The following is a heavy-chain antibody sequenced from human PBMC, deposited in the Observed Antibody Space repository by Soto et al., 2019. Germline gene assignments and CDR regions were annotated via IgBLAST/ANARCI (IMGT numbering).Heavy chain of an antibody. CDR1: GFTFSSYS. D-gene: IGHD3-9*01. CDR3: ARDADWAFGY. J-gene: IGHJ4*02. CDR2: IFVTGTPI. Sequence: EVQLVESGGGLAQPGGSLRLSCVASGFTFSSYSMVWVRQAPGKGLEWISYIFVTGTPIYYADSVKGRFTVSRDNTQNSLFLLMTSLRAEDTAVYYCARDADWAFGYWGQGTLVTVSS. V-gene: IGHV3-48*03.